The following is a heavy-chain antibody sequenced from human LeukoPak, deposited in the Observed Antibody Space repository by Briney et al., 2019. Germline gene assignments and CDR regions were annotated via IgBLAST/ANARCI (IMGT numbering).Heavy chain of an antibody. CDR2: IYPGDSDT. D-gene: IGHD6-19*01. J-gene: IGHJ5*02. Sequence: GESLKISCKGSGYIFTSYWIGWVRQMPGKGLEWMGIIYPGDSDTRYSPSFQGQVTISADKSISTAYLQWSSLKASDTAMYYCARSGLSVAGTVWFDPWGQGTLVTVSS. V-gene: IGHV5-51*01. CDR1: GYIFTSYW. CDR3: ARSGLSVAGTVWFDP.